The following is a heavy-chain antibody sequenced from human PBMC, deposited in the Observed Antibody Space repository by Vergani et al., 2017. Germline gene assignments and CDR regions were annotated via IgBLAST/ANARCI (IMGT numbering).Heavy chain of an antibody. V-gene: IGHV3-49*03. Sequence: EVQLVESGGGLVQPGRSLRLSCTASGFTFGDYAMSWFRQAPGKGLEWVGFIRSKAYGGTTEYAASVKGRFTISRDDSKSIAYLQMNSLKTEDTAVYYCTREGGSGSYYMGYYYGMDVWGQGTTVTVSS. CDR1: GFTFGDYA. D-gene: IGHD3-10*01. J-gene: IGHJ6*02. CDR2: IRSKAYGGTT. CDR3: TREGGSGSYYMGYYYGMDV.